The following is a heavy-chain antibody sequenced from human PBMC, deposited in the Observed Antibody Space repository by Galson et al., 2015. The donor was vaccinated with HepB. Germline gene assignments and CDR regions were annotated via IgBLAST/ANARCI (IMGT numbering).Heavy chain of an antibody. D-gene: IGHD3-16*01. J-gene: IGHJ4*02. Sequence: LRLSCAASGLTFSDYYMSWIRQAPGKGLEWVSYISGSDNTIYYADSVKGRFTISRDNAENSLYLQMDSLRAEDTAVYYCARGSGLIDYWGQGTLVTVSS. V-gene: IGHV3-11*01. CDR2: ISGSDNTI. CDR1: GLTFSDYY. CDR3: ARGSGLIDY.